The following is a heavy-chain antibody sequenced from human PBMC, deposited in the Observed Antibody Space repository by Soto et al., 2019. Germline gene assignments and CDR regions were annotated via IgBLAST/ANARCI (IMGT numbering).Heavy chain of an antibody. Sequence: GASVKVSCKASGYTFTSYGISCVRQAPGQGLEWMGWISAYNGNTNYAQKLQGRVTMTTDTSTSTAYMELRSLRSDDTAVYYCARVLPKYCSGGSCYSDYFDYWGQGTLVTVSS. CDR1: GYTFTSYG. CDR3: ARVLPKYCSGGSCYSDYFDY. D-gene: IGHD2-15*01. V-gene: IGHV1-18*01. CDR2: ISAYNGNT. J-gene: IGHJ4*02.